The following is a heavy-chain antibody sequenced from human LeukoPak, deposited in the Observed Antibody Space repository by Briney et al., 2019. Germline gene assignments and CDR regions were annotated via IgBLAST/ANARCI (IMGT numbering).Heavy chain of an antibody. CDR2: ISYDGSNK. V-gene: IGHV3-30*03. Sequence: GRSLRLSCAASGFTFSSYGMHWVRQAPGKGLEWVAVISYDGSNKYYADSVKGRFTISRDNSKNTLYLQMNSLRSEDTAVYYCARDREGKDDNVGGSYRYLYRYYAMDVWGKGTTVTVST. CDR3: ARDREGKDDNVGGSYRYLYRYYAMDV. D-gene: IGHD3-16*02. J-gene: IGHJ6*04. CDR1: GFTFSSYG.